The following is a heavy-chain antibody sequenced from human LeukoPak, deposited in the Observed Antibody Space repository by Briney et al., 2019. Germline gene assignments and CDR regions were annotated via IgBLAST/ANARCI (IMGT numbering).Heavy chain of an antibody. CDR3: ARGSVVSSQIDC. Sequence: PGGSLRLSCAASGFTFSSYSMNWVRQAPGKGLEWVSSISSSSSYIYYADSVKGRFTISRDNAKNSLYLQMNSLRAEDTAVYYCARGSVVSSQIDCWGQGALVTVSS. V-gene: IGHV3-21*01. CDR1: GFTFSSYS. D-gene: IGHD4-23*01. J-gene: IGHJ4*02. CDR2: ISSSSSYI.